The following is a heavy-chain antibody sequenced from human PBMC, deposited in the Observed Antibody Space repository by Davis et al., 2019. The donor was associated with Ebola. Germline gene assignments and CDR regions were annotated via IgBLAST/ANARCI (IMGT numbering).Heavy chain of an antibody. D-gene: IGHD3-22*01. CDR1: GFTFSNYA. CDR2: ISSSSYYI. Sequence: GGSLRLSCAASGFTFSNYAMNWVRQAPGKGLEWVSSISSSSYYIYYADSLKGRFTISRDNAKNSLYLQMNSLSAEDTAVYHCARGGYYDSSGYSHEAFDIWGQGTMVTVSS. CDR3: ARGGYYDSSGYSHEAFDI. V-gene: IGHV3-21*01. J-gene: IGHJ3*02.